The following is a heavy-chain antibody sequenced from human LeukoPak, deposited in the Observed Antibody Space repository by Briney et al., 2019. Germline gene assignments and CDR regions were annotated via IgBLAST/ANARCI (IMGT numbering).Heavy chain of an antibody. CDR2: IKSKTDGGTT. CDR3: TTLLGYCSSTSCFTFMDV. CDR1: GFTFSNAW. D-gene: IGHD2-2*02. V-gene: IGHV3-15*01. Sequence: GGSMRLSCAASGFTFSNAWMSWVRQAPGKGLEWVGRIKSKTDGGTTDYAAPVKGRFTISRDDSKNTLYLQMNSLKTEDTAVYYCTTLLGYCSSTSCFTFMDVWGKGTTVTVSS. J-gene: IGHJ6*03.